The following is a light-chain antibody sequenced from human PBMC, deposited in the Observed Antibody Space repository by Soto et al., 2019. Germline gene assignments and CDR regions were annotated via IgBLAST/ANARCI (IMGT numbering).Light chain of an antibody. J-gene: IGLJ2*01. Sequence: QPVLTQPPSASASLGASVTLTCTLSSGYSNYKVDWYQQRPGKGPRFVMRVGTGGIVGSKGDGILDRFSVLGSGLNRYLTIKNIQEEDESDYHCGADHGSGSNFVHVVVGGGTELTVL. V-gene: IGLV9-49*01. CDR3: GADHGSGSNFVHVV. CDR1: SGYSNYK. CDR2: VGTGGIVG.